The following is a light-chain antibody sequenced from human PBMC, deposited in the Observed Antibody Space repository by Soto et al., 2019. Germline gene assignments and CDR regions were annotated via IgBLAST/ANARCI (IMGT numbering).Light chain of an antibody. CDR1: SSDVGGYNY. CDR2: EVS. V-gene: IGLV2-14*01. J-gene: IGLJ2*01. CDR3: SSYTRNNISVL. Sequence: QSALTQPASVSGSPGQSITISCTGTSSDVGGYNYVSWYQQHPDRAPKLMIYEVSNRPSGVSNRFSGSKSGNTASLTISGLQAEDEANYYCSSYTRNNISVLFGGGTKVTVL.